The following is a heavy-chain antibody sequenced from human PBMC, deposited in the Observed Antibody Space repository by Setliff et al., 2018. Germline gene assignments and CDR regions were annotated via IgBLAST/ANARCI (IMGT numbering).Heavy chain of an antibody. V-gene: IGHV1-2*02. J-gene: IGHJ4*02. D-gene: IGHD3-9*01. Sequence: ASVKVSCKASANTFIAYYIHWVRQAPGQGLEWMGWINPNSAGTNYAQKFQGRVTMAWDASITTAYLNLSRLTSDDTASYYCAGVDVLTASPFWGLGTRVTVSS. CDR3: AGVDVLTASPF. CDR1: ANTFIAYY. CDR2: INPNSAGT.